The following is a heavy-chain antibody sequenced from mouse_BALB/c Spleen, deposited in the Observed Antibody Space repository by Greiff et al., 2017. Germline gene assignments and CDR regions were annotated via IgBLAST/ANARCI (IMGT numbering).Heavy chain of an antibody. D-gene: IGHD2-14*01. CDR1: GFNIKDTY. Sequence: VQLQQSGAELVKPGASVKLSCTASGFNIKDTYMHWVKQRPEQGLEWIGRIDPANGNTKYDPKFQGKATITADTSSNTAYLQLSSLTSEDTAVYYCARVRRALYAMDYWGQGTSVTVSS. J-gene: IGHJ4*01. V-gene: IGHV14-3*02. CDR3: ARVRRALYAMDY. CDR2: IDPANGNT.